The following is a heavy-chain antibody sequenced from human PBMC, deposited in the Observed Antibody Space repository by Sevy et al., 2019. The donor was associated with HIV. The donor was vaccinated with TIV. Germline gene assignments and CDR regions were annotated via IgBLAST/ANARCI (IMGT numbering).Heavy chain of an antibody. CDR1: GFSVSRNH. CDR3: ARRLSSAWYFDF. J-gene: IGHJ4*02. CDR2: IYSDGTT. D-gene: IGHD6-19*01. V-gene: IGHV3-53*01. Sequence: GGSLRLSCAASGFSVSRNHINWVRQAPGKGQEWISVIYSDGTTQYADSVKGRFTISRDTSNNTVYLQVNSLRADDTAVYYCARRLSSAWYFDFWGQGTLVTVSS.